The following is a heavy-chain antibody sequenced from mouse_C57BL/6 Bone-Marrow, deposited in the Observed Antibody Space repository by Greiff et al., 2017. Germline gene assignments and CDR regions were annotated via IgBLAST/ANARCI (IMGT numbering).Heavy chain of an antibody. J-gene: IGHJ1*03. CDR1: EYEFPSHD. CDR3: ARHEYYGISYEWYFDV. D-gene: IGHD1-1*01. V-gene: IGHV5-2*01. Sequence: DVHLVESGGGLVQPGESLKLSCESNEYEFPSHDMSWVRKTPEKRLELVAAINSDGGSTYYPDTMERRFIISRDNTKKTLYLQMSSLRSEDTALYYCARHEYYGISYEWYFDVWGTGTTVTLSS. CDR2: INSDGGST.